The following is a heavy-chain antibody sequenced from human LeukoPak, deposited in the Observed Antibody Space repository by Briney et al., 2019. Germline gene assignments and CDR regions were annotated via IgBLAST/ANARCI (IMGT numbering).Heavy chain of an antibody. CDR2: INPNSGGT. CDR3: ARGGGPGNYPFDF. Sequence: ASVKVSCKASGYTFTGHYMHWVRQAPGQGLEWMGWINPNSGGTNYAQKFQGRVTMTRDTSTSTVCMELSSLKSDDTAVYYCARGGGPGNYPFDFWGQGTLVTVSS. CDR1: GYTFTGHY. J-gene: IGHJ4*02. D-gene: IGHD1-7*01. V-gene: IGHV1-2*02.